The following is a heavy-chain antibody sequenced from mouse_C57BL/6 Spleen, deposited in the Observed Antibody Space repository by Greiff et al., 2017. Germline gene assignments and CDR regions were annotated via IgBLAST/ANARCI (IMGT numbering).Heavy chain of an antibody. Sequence: VQLQQSGAELVKPGASVKISCKASGYAFSSYWMNWVKQRPGKGLEWIGQIYPGDGDTNYNGKFKGKATLTADKSSSTAYMQLSSLTSEDSAVYFCALITTVVADFDYWGQGTTLTVSS. CDR1: GYAFSSYW. J-gene: IGHJ2*01. V-gene: IGHV1-80*01. CDR2: IYPGDGDT. CDR3: ALITTVVADFDY. D-gene: IGHD1-1*01.